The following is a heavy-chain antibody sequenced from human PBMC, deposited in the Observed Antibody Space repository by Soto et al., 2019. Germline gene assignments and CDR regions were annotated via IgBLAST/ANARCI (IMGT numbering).Heavy chain of an antibody. V-gene: IGHV4-30-4*01. CDR3: ARGSYYYDSSGYYQY. CDR1: GGSICSGDYY. J-gene: IGHJ4*02. Sequence: SETLSLTCTVSGGSICSGDYYWSWIRQPPGKGLEWIGYIYYSGSTYYNPSLKSRVTISVDTSKNQFSLKLSSVTAADTAVYYCARGSYYYDSSGYYQYWGQGTLVTAPQ. D-gene: IGHD3-22*01. CDR2: IYYSGST.